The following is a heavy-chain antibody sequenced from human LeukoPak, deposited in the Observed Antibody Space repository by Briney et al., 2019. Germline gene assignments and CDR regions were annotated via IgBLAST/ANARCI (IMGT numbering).Heavy chain of an antibody. D-gene: IGHD5-18*01. J-gene: IGHJ4*02. V-gene: IGHV3-21*01. CDR1: GFTFSSYS. CDR3: AITTDTAMAYYFDY. CDR2: ISSSSSYI. Sequence: AGGSLRLSCAASGFTFSSYSMNWVRQAPGKGLEWVSSISSSSSYIYYADSVKGRFTISRDNAKNSLYLQMNSLRAEDTAVYYCAITTDTAMAYYFDYWGQGTLVTVSS.